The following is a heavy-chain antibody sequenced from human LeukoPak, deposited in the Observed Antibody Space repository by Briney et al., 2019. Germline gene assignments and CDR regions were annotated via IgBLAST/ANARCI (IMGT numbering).Heavy chain of an antibody. D-gene: IGHD3-22*01. CDR3: ARLQYYYDSSGYYMDV. CDR1: GGSISSYC. V-gene: IGHV4-4*07. CDR2: IYTSGST. J-gene: IGHJ6*03. Sequence: PSETLSLTCTVSGGSISSYCWSWIRQPAGKGLEWIGRIYTSGSTNYNPSLKSRVTMSVDTSKNQFSLKLSSVTAADTAVYYCARLQYYYDSSGYYMDVWGKGTTVTVSS.